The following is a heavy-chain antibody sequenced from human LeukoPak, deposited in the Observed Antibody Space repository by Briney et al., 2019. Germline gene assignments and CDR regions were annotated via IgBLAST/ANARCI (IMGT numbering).Heavy chain of an antibody. CDR2: FDVEDGEI. J-gene: IGHJ3*02. V-gene: IGHV1-24*01. CDR3: ATNRQIMILGVVIMPAFDI. CDR1: GYTLTQLS. Sequence: GASVKVSCKVSGYTLTQLSVHWVRQAPGKGLEWMGGFDVEDGEIIYAQKFQGRVTVTEDTSTDTAYMELSSLRSEDTAVYYCATNRQIMILGVVIMPAFDIWGQGTMVTVSS. D-gene: IGHD3-3*01.